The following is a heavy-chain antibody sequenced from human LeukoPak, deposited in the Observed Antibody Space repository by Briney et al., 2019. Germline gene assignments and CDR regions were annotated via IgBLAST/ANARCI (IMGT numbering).Heavy chain of an antibody. J-gene: IGHJ4*02. CDR3: AKKTHYYGSGSYYREGFDY. CDR2: ISGSGGST. CDR1: GFTFSSYA. Sequence: GGSLRLSCAASGFTFSSYAMSWVRQAPGKGLEWVSAISGSGGSTYYADSVKGRFTISRDNSKNTLYLQMNSLRAEDTAVYYCAKKTHYYGSGSYYREGFDYWGQGTLVTVSS. V-gene: IGHV3-23*01. D-gene: IGHD3-10*01.